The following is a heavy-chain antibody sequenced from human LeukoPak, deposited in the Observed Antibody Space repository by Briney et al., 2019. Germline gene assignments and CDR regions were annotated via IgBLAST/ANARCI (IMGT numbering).Heavy chain of an antibody. V-gene: IGHV4-59*08. D-gene: IGHD4-17*01. Sequence: SETLSLTCTVSGGSIGSYYWSWIRQPPGEGLEWIGYISYSGSTNYNPSLESRVTILLDTSKTQFSLRLRSVTAADTAVYYCARHRVPYGRPDFDPWGQGTQVTVSS. CDR2: ISYSGST. CDR1: GGSIGSYY. CDR3: ARHRVPYGRPDFDP. J-gene: IGHJ5*02.